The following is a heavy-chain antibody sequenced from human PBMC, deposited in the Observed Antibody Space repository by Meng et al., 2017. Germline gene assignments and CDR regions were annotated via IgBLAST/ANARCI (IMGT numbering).Heavy chain of an antibody. J-gene: IGHJ4*02. CDR3: AHRPNVEMATYHFDY. CDR1: GFSISTSGGG. V-gene: IGHV2-5*02. CDR2: IYWDDDK. Sequence: QTTSKEYGPTQVQPTPTLTLTCTFAGFSISTSGGGVGWIRQPPGKALEWLALIYWDDDKRYSPSLKSRLTITKDTSKNQVVLTMTNMDPVDTATYYCAHRPNVEMATYHFDYWGQGTLVTVSS. D-gene: IGHD5-24*01.